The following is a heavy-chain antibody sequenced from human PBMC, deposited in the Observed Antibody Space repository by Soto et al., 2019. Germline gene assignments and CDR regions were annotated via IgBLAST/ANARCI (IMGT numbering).Heavy chain of an antibody. CDR2: INHRGSS. V-gene: IGHV4-34*01. CDR1: GGSFSGYY. CDR3: ARGISLIVEVHRDAPDKYYFDS. D-gene: IGHD2-15*01. Sequence: SETLSLTCAVYGGSFSGYYWSWIRQSPGKGLEWIGEINHRGSSISNPSLKSRVTISVDTSKNQFSLKLRSVTAADTAAYYCARGISLIVEVHRDAPDKYYFDSWSQGTLVTVSS. J-gene: IGHJ4*02.